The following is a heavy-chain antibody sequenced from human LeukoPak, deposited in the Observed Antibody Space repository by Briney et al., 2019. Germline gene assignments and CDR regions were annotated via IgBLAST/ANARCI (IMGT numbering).Heavy chain of an antibody. CDR3: ARVTSSGYYPYYYYYMDV. V-gene: IGHV4-61*02. CDR2: IYTSRST. J-gene: IGHJ6*03. D-gene: IGHD3-22*01. CDR1: GGSISSGSYY. Sequence: MASQTLSLTCTVSGGSISSGSYYWSWIRQPAGKGLEWIGRIYTSRSTNYNPSLKSRVTISVDTSKNQFSLKLSSVTAADTAVYYCARVTSSGYYPYYYYYMDVWGKGTTVTVSS.